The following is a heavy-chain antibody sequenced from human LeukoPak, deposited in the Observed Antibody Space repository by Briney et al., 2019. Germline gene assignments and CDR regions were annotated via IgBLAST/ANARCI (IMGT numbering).Heavy chain of an antibody. J-gene: IGHJ4*02. V-gene: IGHV4-34*01. Sequence: SETLSLTCAVYGGSFSGYYWSWIRQPPGKGLEWIGEINDSGSTNYNPSLKSRVTISVDTSKNQFSLKLNSVTAADTAVYYCARRTYGSTWYFDYWGQGTLVTVSS. CDR2: INDSGST. CDR1: GGSFSGYY. CDR3: ARRTYGSTWYFDY. D-gene: IGHD6-13*01.